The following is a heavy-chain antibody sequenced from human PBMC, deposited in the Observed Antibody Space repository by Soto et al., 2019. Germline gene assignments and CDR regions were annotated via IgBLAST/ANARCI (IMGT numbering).Heavy chain of an antibody. Sequence: PGGSLRLSCSASGFTFSDYAMHWVRQPPGKGLEWVATVSSDGERKYYAMSVKGRFAISKDNAKNSLYLQMNSLRAEDTAVYYCAALRRDSYDSYYYYGMDVWGQGTTVTVSS. CDR3: AALRRDSYDSYYYYGMDV. CDR1: GFTFSDYA. CDR2: VSSDGERK. J-gene: IGHJ6*02. V-gene: IGHV3-30*03. D-gene: IGHD3-22*01.